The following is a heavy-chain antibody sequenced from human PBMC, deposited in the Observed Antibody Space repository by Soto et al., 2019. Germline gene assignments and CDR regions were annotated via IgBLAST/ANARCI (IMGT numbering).Heavy chain of an antibody. D-gene: IGHD3-22*01. Sequence: GGALRLSCAASGFTFSSYAMHWVRQAPGKGLEWVAVISYDGSNKYYADSVKGRFTISRDNSKNTLYLQMNSLRAEDTAVYYCARDDEYYYDSSGHYWGQGTLVTVSS. V-gene: IGHV3-30-3*01. CDR3: ARDDEYYYDSSGHY. CDR1: GFTFSSYA. CDR2: ISYDGSNK. J-gene: IGHJ4*02.